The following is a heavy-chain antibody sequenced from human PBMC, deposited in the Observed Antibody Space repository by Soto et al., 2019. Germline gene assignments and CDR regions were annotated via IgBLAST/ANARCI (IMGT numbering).Heavy chain of an antibody. V-gene: IGHV1-18*01. Sequence: ASVKVSCKASGYTFTSYGISWVRQAPGQGLEWMGWISAYNGNTNYAQKLQGRVTMTTDTSTSTAYMELRSLRSDDTAVYYCARVLFFGEGIVVVPFDPWGQGTLVTVSS. CDR1: GYTFTSYG. CDR2: ISAYNGNT. D-gene: IGHD2-2*01. J-gene: IGHJ5*02. CDR3: ARVLFFGEGIVVVPFDP.